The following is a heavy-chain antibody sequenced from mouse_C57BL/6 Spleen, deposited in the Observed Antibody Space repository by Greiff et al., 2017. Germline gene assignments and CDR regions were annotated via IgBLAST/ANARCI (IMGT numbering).Heavy chain of an antibody. J-gene: IGHJ4*01. CDR1: GFTFSDYG. CDR3: ARGDYYAMDY. Sequence: EVQLVESGGGLVKPGGSLKLSCAASGFTFSDYGMHWVRQAPERGLEWVAYISSGSSTIYYADTVKGRFTIARDNAKNTLFLQMTGLRSEDTAMYYCARGDYYAMDYWGQGTSVTVSS. V-gene: IGHV5-17*01. CDR2: ISSGSSTI.